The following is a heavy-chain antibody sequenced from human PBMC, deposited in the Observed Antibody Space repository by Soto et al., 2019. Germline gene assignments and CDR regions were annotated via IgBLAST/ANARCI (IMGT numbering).Heavy chain of an antibody. Sequence: QVQLVQSGAEVKKPGASVKVSCKASGYTFTSYAMHWVRQAPGQRLEWMGWINAGNGNTKYSQKFQGRVTITRDTAASTAYMELSSLRSEDTAVYYCANALGLYHFDYWGQGTLVTVSS. D-gene: IGHD3-16*01. CDR2: INAGNGNT. CDR1: GYTFTSYA. J-gene: IGHJ4*02. V-gene: IGHV1-3*01. CDR3: ANALGLYHFDY.